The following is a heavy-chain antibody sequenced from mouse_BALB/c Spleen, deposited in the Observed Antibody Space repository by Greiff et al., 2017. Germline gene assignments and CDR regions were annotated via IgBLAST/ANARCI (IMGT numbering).Heavy chain of an antibody. CDR2: IDTYNGGT. CDR1: GYAFTSYN. Sequence: EVQLQQSGPALVKPGASVKVSCKASGYAFTSYNMSWVKQRHGKSLEWIGYIDTYNGGTSYNENFKGKATLTVDKTTSTAYMHLNSLTSEDSEVYYCGRGLQEGRGLAYWGQGTLVTVSA. D-gene: IGHD3-1*01. J-gene: IGHJ3*01. V-gene: IGHV1S135*01. CDR3: GRGLQEGRGLAY.